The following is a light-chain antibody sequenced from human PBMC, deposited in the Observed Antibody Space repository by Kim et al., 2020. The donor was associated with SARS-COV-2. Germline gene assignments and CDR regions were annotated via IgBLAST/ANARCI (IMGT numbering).Light chain of an antibody. V-gene: IGKV3-20*01. J-gene: IGKJ3*01. CDR3: QQYSSSPFT. CDR1: QSVSSSY. Sequence: EIVLTQSPATLSLSPGERATLSCRASQSVSSSYLAWYQQKPGQAPRLLIYGASSRATGIPDRFSGSGSGTDFTLTISRLEPEDFAVYYCQQYSSSPFTFGHGTKVDIK. CDR2: GAS.